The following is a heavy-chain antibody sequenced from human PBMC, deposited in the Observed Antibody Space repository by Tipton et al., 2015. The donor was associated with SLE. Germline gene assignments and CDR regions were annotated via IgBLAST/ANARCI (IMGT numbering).Heavy chain of an antibody. CDR2: IYYSGSI. CDR1: GDSINNYY. J-gene: IGHJ4*02. D-gene: IGHD3-16*01. CDR3: ARCGGRNHFDY. Sequence: TLSLTCFVSGDSINNYYWSWIRQHPGKGLEWIGSIYYSGSIDYNASLKSRVTISGDTSKNQFSLNLISVTAADTAVYYCARCGGRNHFDYWGQGALVTVSS. V-gene: IGHV4-31*03.